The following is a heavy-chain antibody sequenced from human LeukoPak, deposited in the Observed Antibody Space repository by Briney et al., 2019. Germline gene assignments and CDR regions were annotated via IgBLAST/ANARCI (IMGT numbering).Heavy chain of an antibody. V-gene: IGHV1-24*01. D-gene: IGHD3-16*02. CDR1: GYTLTELS. CDR2: FDPEDGET. J-gene: IGHJ4*02. CDR3: ATLLRGELSFDY. Sequence: GASVKVSCKVSGYTLTELSMHWVRQAPGKGLEWMGGFDPEDGETIYAQKFQGRVTMTEDTSTDTAYMELSSLRSEDMAVYYCATLLRGELSFDYWGQGTLVTVSS.